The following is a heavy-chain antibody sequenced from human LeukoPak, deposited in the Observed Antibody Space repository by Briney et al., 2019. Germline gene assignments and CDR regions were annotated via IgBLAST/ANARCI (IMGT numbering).Heavy chain of an antibody. CDR3: AKYDFWSGLCSIADY. Sequence: PGGSLRLSCAASGFTFSSYAMSWVRQAPEKGLEWVSAISGSGGSTYYADSVKGRFTISRDNSKNTLYLQMNSLRAEDTAVYYCAKYDFWSGLCSIADYWGQGTLVTVSS. CDR1: GFTFSSYA. J-gene: IGHJ4*02. CDR2: ISGSGGST. D-gene: IGHD3-3*01. V-gene: IGHV3-23*01.